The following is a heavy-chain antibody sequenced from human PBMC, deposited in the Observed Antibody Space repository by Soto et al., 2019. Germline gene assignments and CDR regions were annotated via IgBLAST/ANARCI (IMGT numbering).Heavy chain of an antibody. J-gene: IGHJ4*02. CDR2: ISYDGSNK. D-gene: IGHD6-13*01. Sequence: GGSLRLSCAASGFTFSSYGMHWVRQAPGKGLEWVAVISYDGSNKYYADSVKGRFTISRDNSKNTLYLQMNSLRAEDTAVYYCAKGFRYSSSHTIKVWGQGTLVTVS. V-gene: IGHV3-30*18. CDR1: GFTFSSYG. CDR3: AKGFRYSSSHTIKV.